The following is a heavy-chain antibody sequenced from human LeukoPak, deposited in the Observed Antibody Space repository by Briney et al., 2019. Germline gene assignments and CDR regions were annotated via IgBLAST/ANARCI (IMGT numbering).Heavy chain of an antibody. CDR3: ARDNRSHVYDFWSGYYPL. CDR1: GGSISSGDYF. J-gene: IGHJ4*02. CDR2: IYYSGST. V-gene: IGHV4-30-4*08. D-gene: IGHD3-3*01. Sequence: SETLSLTCTVSGGSISSGDYFWSWIRQPPGKGLEWIGYIYYSGSTYYNPSLRSRVTISVDTSKNQFSLKLSSVTAADTAVYYCARDNRSHVYDFWSGYYPLWGQGTLVTVSS.